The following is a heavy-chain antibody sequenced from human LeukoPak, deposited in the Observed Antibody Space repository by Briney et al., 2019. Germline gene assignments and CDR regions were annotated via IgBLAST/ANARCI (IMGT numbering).Heavy chain of an antibody. CDR1: GGSNNSYY. Sequence: PSETLPLSCTVSGGSNNSYYWSWIRQPPGKGLEWIGYTHPSGNTNYSPSLKSRVTISIDTSRNQFSLKLSSVTAADTAVYFCARKAPKKGWFDPWGQGTLVTVSS. CDR2: THPSGNT. CDR3: ARKAPKKGWFDP. J-gene: IGHJ5*02. V-gene: IGHV4-4*09.